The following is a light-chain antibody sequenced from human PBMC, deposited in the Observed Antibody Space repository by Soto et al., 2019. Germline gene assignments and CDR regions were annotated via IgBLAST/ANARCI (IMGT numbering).Light chain of an antibody. CDR1: QSVGSNY. CDR2: GAS. V-gene: IGKV3D-20*02. J-gene: IGKJ1*01. CDR3: QQRSKMPLT. Sequence: EVVLTQSPCTLSLSPGERATLSCRASQSVGSNYLAWYQQKPGQAPRLLIYGASSRATGIADRFSGSGSGTDFTLTISSLEPEDFAIYYCQQRSKMPLTFGHGSKVDIK.